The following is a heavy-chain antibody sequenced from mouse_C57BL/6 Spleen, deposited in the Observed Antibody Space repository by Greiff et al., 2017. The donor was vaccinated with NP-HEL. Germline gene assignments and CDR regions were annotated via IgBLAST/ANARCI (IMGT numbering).Heavy chain of an antibody. J-gene: IGHJ2*01. CDR1: GYTFTSYW. CDR3: ARLDDGYDY. D-gene: IGHD2-3*01. V-gene: IGHV1-52*01. CDR2: IDPSDSET. Sequence: QVQLKQPGAELVRPGSSVKLSCKASGYTFTSYWMHWVKQRPIQGLEWIGNIDPSDSETHYNQKFKDKATLTVDKSSSTAYMQLSSLTSEDSAVYYCARLDDGYDYWGQGTTLTVSS.